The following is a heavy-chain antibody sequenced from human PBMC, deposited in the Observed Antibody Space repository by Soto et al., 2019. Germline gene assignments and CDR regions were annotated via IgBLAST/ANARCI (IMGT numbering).Heavy chain of an antibody. CDR2: IIPIFGTP. D-gene: IGHD6-13*01. J-gene: IGHJ5*02. CDR1: GGTFSSYA. Sequence: QVQLVQSGAEVKKPGSSVKVSCKASGGTFSSYAISWVRQSPGQGLEWMGGIIPIFGTPNYAQKFQGRVTITADESTSTAYMELSSLRSEDTAVYYCARGLRQQLVQGWFDPWGQGTLVTVSS. CDR3: ARGLRQQLVQGWFDP. V-gene: IGHV1-69*01.